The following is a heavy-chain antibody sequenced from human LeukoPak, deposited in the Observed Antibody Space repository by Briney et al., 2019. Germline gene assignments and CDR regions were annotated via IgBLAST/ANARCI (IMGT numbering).Heavy chain of an antibody. CDR2: IYSGGTT. J-gene: IGHJ4*02. D-gene: IGHD3-22*01. CDR3: ARVAAERLYHYDTSGYHLDY. CDR1: GFTVSSNY. V-gene: IGHV3-53*01. Sequence: PGGSLRLSCAASGFTVSSNYMSWVRQAPGKGLEWVSVIYSGGTTYYADSVKGRFTISRDNSKNTLYLQMNSLRAEDTAVYYCARVAAERLYHYDTSGYHLDYWGQGTLVTVSS.